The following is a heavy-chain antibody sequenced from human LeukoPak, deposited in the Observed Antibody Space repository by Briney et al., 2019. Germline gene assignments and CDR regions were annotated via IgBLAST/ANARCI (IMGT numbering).Heavy chain of an antibody. V-gene: IGHV1-2*04. CDR2: INPNSGGT. J-gene: IGHJ4*02. CDR3: AKDERNWNYNLASQTYD. D-gene: IGHD1-7*01. Sequence: ASVKVSCKASGYTFTGYYIHWVRQAPGQGLEWMGWINPNSGGTNYAQKFQGWVTMTRDTSISTTYMELSRLTSDDTAVYYCAKDERNWNYNLASQTYDWGQGTLVTVSS. CDR1: GYTFTGYY.